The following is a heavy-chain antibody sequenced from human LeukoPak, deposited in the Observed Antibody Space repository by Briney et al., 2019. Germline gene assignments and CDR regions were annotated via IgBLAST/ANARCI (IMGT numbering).Heavy chain of an antibody. D-gene: IGHD2-21*02. Sequence: SGGSLRLSCSASGFTVSNNYMSWVRRAPGKGLEWVSVFYSDGSTYYAKSVKGRFTISRDNSKNTLDLQMNSLSAEDTAVYYCARGGGAFCGSDCHRNFDYWGQGTLVTVSS. CDR1: GFTVSNNY. CDR3: ARGGGAFCGSDCHRNFDY. J-gene: IGHJ4*02. V-gene: IGHV3-53*01. CDR2: FYSDGST.